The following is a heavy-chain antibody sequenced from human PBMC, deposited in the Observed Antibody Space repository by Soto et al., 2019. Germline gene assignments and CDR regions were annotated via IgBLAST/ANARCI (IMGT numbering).Heavy chain of an antibody. J-gene: IGHJ5*02. V-gene: IGHV4-34*01. CDR3: ARDVEMAIPNWFDP. D-gene: IGHD2-2*02. CDR1: GGSFSGYY. CDR2: INHSGST. Sequence: SETLSLTCAVYGGSFSGYYWSWIRQPPGKGLEWIGEINHSGSTNYNPSLKSRVTISVDTSKNQFSLKLGSVTAADTAVYYCARDVEMAIPNWFDPWGQGTLVTVSS.